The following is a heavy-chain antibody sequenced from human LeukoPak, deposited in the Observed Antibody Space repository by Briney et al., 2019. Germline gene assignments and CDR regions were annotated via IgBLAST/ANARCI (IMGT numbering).Heavy chain of an antibody. D-gene: IGHD3-10*01. CDR2: IRYDGSNK. V-gene: IGHV3-30*02. CDR1: GFTFSSYG. Sequence: GGSLRLSCAASGFTFSSYGMHWVRQAPGKGLEWVAFIRYDGSNKYYADSVKGRFTISRDNSKNTLYLQMNSLRAEDTAVYYCAQNYYGSGSYSPAKNWFDPWGQGTLVTVSS. J-gene: IGHJ5*02. CDR3: AQNYYGSGSYSPAKNWFDP.